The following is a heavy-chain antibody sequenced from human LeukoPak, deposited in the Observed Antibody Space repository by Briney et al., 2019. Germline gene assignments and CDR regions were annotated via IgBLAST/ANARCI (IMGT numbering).Heavy chain of an antibody. CDR1: GYTFTGYY. J-gene: IGHJ4*02. CDR3: ARAVVPAAHDY. Sequence: ASVKVSCKASGYTFTGYYIQWVRHWVRQAPGQGLEWMGWINPNNGGTNYAQKFLGRVTMTRDTSISTAYMELSRLRSDDTAVYYCARAVVPAAHDYWGQGTLVTVSS. V-gene: IGHV1-2*02. D-gene: IGHD2-2*01. CDR2: INPNNGGT.